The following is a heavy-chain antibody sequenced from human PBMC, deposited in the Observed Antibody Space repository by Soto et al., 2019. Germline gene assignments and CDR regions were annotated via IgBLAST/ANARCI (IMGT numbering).Heavy chain of an antibody. CDR1: TFTFTSSA. Sequence: QMQLVQSGPEVKKPGTSVKVSCKASTFTFTSSAVQWVRQARGQRLEWIGWIVVGSGNTKYAQNFQERVTITRDMSAGTAYWELSSLTAEDTAGYYWATHREGATDYVDSWGQGTRLTVTS. J-gene: IGHJ4*02. V-gene: IGHV1-58*01. CDR3: ATHREGATDYVDS. CDR2: IVVGSGNT. D-gene: IGHD1-26*01.